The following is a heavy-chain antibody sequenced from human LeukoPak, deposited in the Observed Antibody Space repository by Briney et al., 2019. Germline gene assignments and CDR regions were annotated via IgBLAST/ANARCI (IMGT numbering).Heavy chain of an antibody. V-gene: IGHV1-58*02. CDR3: AARRLLWFGELRGMDV. CDR2: IVVGSGNT. CDR1: GFTFTSSA. D-gene: IGHD3-10*01. J-gene: IGHJ6*02. Sequence: SVKVSCKASGFTFTSSAMQWVRQARGQRLEWIGWIVVGSGNTNYAQKFQERVTITRDTSTSTAYMELSSLRSEDTAVYYCAARRLLWFGELRGMDVWGQGTTVTVSS.